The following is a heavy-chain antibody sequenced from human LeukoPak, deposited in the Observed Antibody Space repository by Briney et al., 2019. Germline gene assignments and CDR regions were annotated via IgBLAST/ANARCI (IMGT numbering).Heavy chain of an antibody. J-gene: IGHJ6*03. CDR1: GFTFSSYG. CDR2: ISYDGSNK. D-gene: IGHD5-18*01. CDR3: AKVDTAMVKRFDYYYMDV. V-gene: IGHV3-30*18. Sequence: GGSLRLSCAASGFTFSSYGMHWVRQAPGKGLEWVAVISYDGSNKYYADSVKGRFTISRDNSKNTLYLQMNSLRAEDTAVYCCAKVDTAMVKRFDYYYMDVWGKGTTVTVSS.